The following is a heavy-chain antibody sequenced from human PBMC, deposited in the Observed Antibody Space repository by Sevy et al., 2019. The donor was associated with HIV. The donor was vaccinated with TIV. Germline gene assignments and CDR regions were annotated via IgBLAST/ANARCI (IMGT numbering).Heavy chain of an antibody. Sequence: GGSLRLSCAASGFTFSSYAMSWVRQAPGKGLQWVSVISGSGGSTYYADSVKGRFTIFRDNSKNTMYLQMNSLRAEETAVYYCARRPDFGVVIPTGVMDVWGQGTTVTVSS. CDR3: ARRPDFGVVIPTGVMDV. CDR1: GFTFSSYA. V-gene: IGHV3-23*01. J-gene: IGHJ6*02. D-gene: IGHD3-3*01. CDR2: ISGSGGST.